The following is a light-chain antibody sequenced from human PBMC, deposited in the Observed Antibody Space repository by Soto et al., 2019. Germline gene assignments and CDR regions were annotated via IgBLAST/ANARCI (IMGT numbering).Light chain of an antibody. CDR2: EVS. J-gene: IGLJ2*01. CDR3: SSYTSINTHVV. CDR1: SSDVGGYNY. V-gene: IGLV2-14*01. Sequence: QSALTQPASVSGSPGQSITISCTGTSSDVGGYNYVSWYQQHPGKAPKLMIYEVSNRPSGVSNRFSGSQSGNTASLTISGLQAEDEADYYCSSYTSINTHVVFGGGTKLTVL.